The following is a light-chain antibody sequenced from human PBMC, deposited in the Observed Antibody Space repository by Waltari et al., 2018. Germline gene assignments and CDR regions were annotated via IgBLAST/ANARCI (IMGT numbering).Light chain of an antibody. J-gene: IGLJ1*01. CDR3: LSYAGRSDYV. V-gene: IGLV2-23*02. CDR2: GVS. Sequence: QSALTHPAPVSGSPGQAITIPCTGTRTTVGAYILVSRYRQYPGTAPELMIVGVSDRPSGISDRLSGSKSGNTATLTISGLQAEDEADYYCLSYAGRSDYVFGTGTRV. CDR1: RTTVGAYIL.